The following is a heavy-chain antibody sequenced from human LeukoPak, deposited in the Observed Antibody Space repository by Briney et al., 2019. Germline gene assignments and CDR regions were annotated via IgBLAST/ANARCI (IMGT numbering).Heavy chain of an antibody. D-gene: IGHD2/OR15-2a*01. CDR3: ARVVIGREYYFDY. V-gene: IGHV3-21*01. CDR2: ISSSSSYI. J-gene: IGHJ4*02. Sequence: GRSLRLSCAASGFTFSSYGMHWVRQAPGKGLEWVSSISSSSSYIYYADSVKGRFTISRDNAKNSLYLQMNSLRAEDTAVYYCARVVIGREYYFDYWGQGTLVTVSS. CDR1: GFTFSSYG.